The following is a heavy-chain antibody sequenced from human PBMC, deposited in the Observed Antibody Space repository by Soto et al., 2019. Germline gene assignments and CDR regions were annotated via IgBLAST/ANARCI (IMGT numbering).Heavy chain of an antibody. CDR2: IIPISGTT. J-gene: IGHJ6*02. V-gene: IGHV1-69*01. Sequence: QVQLVQSGAEVKKPGSSVKVSCKASGGTFNTHAIIWVRQAPGHGLEWMGGIIPISGTTYYTQKFQGRVTITADEPTSTAFMELSSLKSDDTAVFYCARGYCSGGNCYSGMDVWGQGTMVTVSS. CDR1: GGTFNTHA. D-gene: IGHD2-15*01. CDR3: ARGYCSGGNCYSGMDV.